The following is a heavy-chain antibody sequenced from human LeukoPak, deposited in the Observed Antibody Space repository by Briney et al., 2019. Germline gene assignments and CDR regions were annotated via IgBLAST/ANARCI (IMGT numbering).Heavy chain of an antibody. V-gene: IGHV4-34*01. CDR1: RGSFSGYF. CDR2: INHSGST. J-gene: IGHJ4*02. Sequence: PSETLSLTCAVYRGSFSGYFWSWIRQPPGKGLEWIGEINHSGSTNYNPSLKSRVTISADTSTNDFSLTLSSVTAADTAVYYCARVGSGSASHTFDHWGQGTLVTVSS. D-gene: IGHD1-14*01. CDR3: ARVGSGSASHTFDH.